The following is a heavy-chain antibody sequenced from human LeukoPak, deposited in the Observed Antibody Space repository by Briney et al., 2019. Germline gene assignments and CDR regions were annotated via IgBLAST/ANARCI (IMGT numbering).Heavy chain of an antibody. CDR1: GFSLSTSGMC. J-gene: IGHJ4*02. Sequence: SGPALVKPSQTLTLTCTFSGFSLSTSGMCVSWIRQPPGKALEWLARIDWDDDKYYSTSLKTRLTISKDTSKNQVVLTMTNMDPVDTATYYCARTPLGGNYFDYWGQGTLVTVSS. CDR3: ARTPLGGNYFDY. CDR2: IDWDDDK. V-gene: IGHV2-70*11.